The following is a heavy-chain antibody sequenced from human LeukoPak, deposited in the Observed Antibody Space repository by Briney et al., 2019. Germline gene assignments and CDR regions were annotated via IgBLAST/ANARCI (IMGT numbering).Heavy chain of an antibody. J-gene: IGHJ3*02. V-gene: IGHV3-48*01. D-gene: IGHD3-10*01. CDR2: ISGGSTTI. CDR3: ARDSPMIRGVIIVGDAFDI. Sequence: QPGGSLRLSCVASGFSFSIYRMNWVRQAPGKGLEWVSYISGGSTTIHYADSVKGRFTISRDNAKNSLYLQMNSLRAEDTAVYYCARDSPMIRGVIIVGDAFDIWGQGTMVTVSS. CDR1: GFSFSIYR.